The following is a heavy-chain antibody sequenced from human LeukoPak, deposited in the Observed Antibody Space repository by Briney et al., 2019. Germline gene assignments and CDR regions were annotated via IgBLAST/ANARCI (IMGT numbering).Heavy chain of an antibody. J-gene: IGHJ6*02. Sequence: ASVKVSCKASGYTFTSYYMHRVRPAPGQGLEWMGIINPSGGSTSYAQKFQERVTITRDMSTSTAYMELSSLRSEDTAVYYCAALGKSTGTTPYYYGMDVWGQGTTVTVSS. CDR3: AALGKSTGTTPYYYGMDV. D-gene: IGHD1-7*01. V-gene: IGHV1-46*01. CDR1: GYTFTSYY. CDR2: INPSGGST.